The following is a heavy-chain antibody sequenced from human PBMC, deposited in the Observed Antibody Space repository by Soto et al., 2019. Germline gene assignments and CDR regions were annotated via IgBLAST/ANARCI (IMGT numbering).Heavy chain of an antibody. V-gene: IGHV3-30*18. J-gene: IGHJ2*01. Sequence: QVQLVESGGGVVQPGRSLRLSCAASGFTFSSYGMHWVRQAPGKGLEWVAVISYDGSNKYYADSVKGRFTISRDNSKNTLCLQTDSLRAEDTAVYYCAKARYYDSSSYFDLWGRGTLVTVSS. CDR1: GFTFSSYG. CDR2: ISYDGSNK. CDR3: AKARYYDSSSYFDL. D-gene: IGHD3-22*01.